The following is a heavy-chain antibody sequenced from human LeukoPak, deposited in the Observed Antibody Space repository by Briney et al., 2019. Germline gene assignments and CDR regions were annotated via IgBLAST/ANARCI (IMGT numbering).Heavy chain of an antibody. J-gene: IGHJ6*04. CDR3: ARGYSGLGV. CDR2: ISSSSSTI. V-gene: IGHV3-48*04. Sequence: GGSLRLSCAASGFTFSSYSMNWVRQAPGKGLEWVSYISSSSSTIYYADSVKGRFTISRDNAKNSLYLQMNSLRAEGTAVYYCARGYSGLGVWGKGTTVTVSS. D-gene: IGHD5-12*01. CDR1: GFTFSSYS.